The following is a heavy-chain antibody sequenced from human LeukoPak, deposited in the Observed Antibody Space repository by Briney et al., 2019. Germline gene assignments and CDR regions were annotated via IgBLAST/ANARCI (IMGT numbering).Heavy chain of an antibody. Sequence: ASVKVSCKASGYTFTGYYMHWVRQAPGQGREWMGWINPNSGGTNYAQKFQGRVTMTRDTSISTAYMELSRLRSDDTAVYYCARDLVVVVAATRSSGSFDPWGQGTLVTVSS. CDR1: GYTFTGYY. J-gene: IGHJ5*02. CDR3: ARDLVVVVAATRSSGSFDP. CDR2: INPNSGGT. D-gene: IGHD2-15*01. V-gene: IGHV1-2*02.